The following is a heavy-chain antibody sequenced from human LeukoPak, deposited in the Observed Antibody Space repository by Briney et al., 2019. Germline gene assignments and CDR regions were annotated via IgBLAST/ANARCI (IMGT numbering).Heavy chain of an antibody. D-gene: IGHD3-16*01. CDR2: FHNSGTS. CDR3: TRGAGWLIDY. Sequence: SETLSLTCTVSGGSINSNSFYWGWIRHPPGKELEWIGYFHNSGTSTYNPSLKSRVTISADTSKNQFSLKLNSLTTADTAVYYCTRGAGWLIDYWGQGILVTVSS. V-gene: IGHV4-61*05. CDR1: GGSINSNSFY. J-gene: IGHJ4*02.